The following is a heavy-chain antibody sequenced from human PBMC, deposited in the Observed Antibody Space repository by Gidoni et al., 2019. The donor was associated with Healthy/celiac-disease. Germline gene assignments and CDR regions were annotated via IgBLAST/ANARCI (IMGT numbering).Heavy chain of an antibody. CDR2: IYYSGST. Sequence: QVQLQESGPGLVKPSQTLSLTCTVSGGSISSGGYYWSWIRQHPGKGLEWIGYIYYSGSTYYNPSLKSRVTISVDTSKNQFSLKLSSVTAADTAVYYCARDKGVVAATKANWFDPWGQGTLVTVSS. CDR3: ARDKGVVAATKANWFDP. D-gene: IGHD2-15*01. J-gene: IGHJ5*02. V-gene: IGHV4-31*03. CDR1: GGSISSGGYY.